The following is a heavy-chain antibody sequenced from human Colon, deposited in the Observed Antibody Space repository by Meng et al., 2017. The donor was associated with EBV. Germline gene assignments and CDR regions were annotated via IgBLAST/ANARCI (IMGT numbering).Heavy chain of an antibody. CDR3: ARRRGGSGRDC. CDR2: IYHSGST. Sequence: QLTLQELGPARVKPSETLSFTGTVSGGSISSSHYYWGWVRQPPGKGLQWIGTIYHSGSTSYNPSLQSRVTMFVDTSKNQFSLMLTSVTATDTAVYYCARRRGGSGRDCWGQGTLVTVSS. D-gene: IGHD3-10*01. V-gene: IGHV4-39*01. CDR1: GGSISSSHYY. J-gene: IGHJ4*02.